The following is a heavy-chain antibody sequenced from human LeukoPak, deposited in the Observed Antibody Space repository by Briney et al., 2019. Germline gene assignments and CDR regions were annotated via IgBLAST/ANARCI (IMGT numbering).Heavy chain of an antibody. D-gene: IGHD2-2*01. CDR3: AKKLTHCSSTSCPYYFDY. J-gene: IGHJ4*02. Sequence: TGGSLRLSCAASGFTFSSYAMSLVRQAPGKGLEWVSAISGSGGSTHYADSVKGRFTISRDNSKNTLYLQMNSLRAEDTAVYYCAKKLTHCSSTSCPYYFDYWGQGTLVTVSS. CDR1: GFTFSSYA. V-gene: IGHV3-23*01. CDR2: ISGSGGST.